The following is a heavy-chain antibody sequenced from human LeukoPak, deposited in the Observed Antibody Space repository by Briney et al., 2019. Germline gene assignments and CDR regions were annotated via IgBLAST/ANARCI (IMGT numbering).Heavy chain of an antibody. CDR2: IYYSGST. D-gene: IGHD6-19*01. CDR3: ARDRRASRSGWFHDAFDI. CDR1: GGSISSYY. Sequence: SETLSLTCTVSGGSISSYYWSWIRQPPGKGLEWIGYIYYSGSTNYNPSLKSRVTISVDTSKNQFSLKLSSVTAADTAVYYCARDRRASRSGWFHDAFDIWGQGTMVTVSS. V-gene: IGHV4-59*01. J-gene: IGHJ3*02.